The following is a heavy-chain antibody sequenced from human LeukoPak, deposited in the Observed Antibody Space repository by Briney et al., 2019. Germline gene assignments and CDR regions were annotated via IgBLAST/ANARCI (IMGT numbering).Heavy chain of an antibody. V-gene: IGHV1-18*01. Sequence: ASVKVSCKASGYTFSNYVISWVRQAPGQGLEWMGWISAYNGNTNYAQKLQGRVTMTTDTSTSTAYMELRSLRSDDTAVYYCATRVGCSSTSCYHDAFDIWGQGTMVTVSS. CDR3: ATRVGCSSTSCYHDAFDI. D-gene: IGHD2-2*01. CDR2: ISAYNGNT. CDR1: GYTFSNYV. J-gene: IGHJ3*02.